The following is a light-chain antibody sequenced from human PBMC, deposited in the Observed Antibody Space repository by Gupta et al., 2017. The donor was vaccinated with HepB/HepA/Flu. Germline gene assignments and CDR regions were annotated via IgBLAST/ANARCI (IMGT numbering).Light chain of an antibody. CDR3: QQYNNWPPFT. V-gene: IGKV3-15*01. CDR2: GAS. Sequence: EIVMTQSPATLSVSPGERATLSCRASQSVSSNLAWYQQKPGQAPRLLIYGASTRATGIPARFSGSGSGTEFTLTISSRQSEDFAVYYCQQYNNWPPFTFGRGTKVDIK. CDR1: QSVSSN. J-gene: IGKJ3*01.